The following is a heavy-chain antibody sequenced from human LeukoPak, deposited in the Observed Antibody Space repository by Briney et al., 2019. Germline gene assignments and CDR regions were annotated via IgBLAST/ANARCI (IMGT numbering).Heavy chain of an antibody. V-gene: IGHV5-51*01. CDR3: ARSRGDNNWFHP. CDR2: IFPADSDT. CDR1: GYIFTNFW. J-gene: IGHJ5*02. D-gene: IGHD7-27*01. Sequence: GESLKRSSQASGYIFTNFWLGWVRQMPGKGPEWMGIIFPADSDTRYSPSFEGQVTISADKSISTAYLQWSSLKASDTAVYYCARSRGDNNWFHPWGQGSMVTVSS.